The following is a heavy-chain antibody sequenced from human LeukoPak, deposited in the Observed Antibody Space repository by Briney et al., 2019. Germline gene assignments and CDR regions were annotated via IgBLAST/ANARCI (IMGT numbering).Heavy chain of an antibody. D-gene: IGHD1-1*01. CDR3: ARGNDWDWFDP. V-gene: IGHV1-2*02. CDR1: GYTLTELS. Sequence: ASVKVSCKVSGYTLTELSMHWVRQAPGQGLEWMGWINPNSGATNYAQKFQGRVTMTRDTSISTAYMELSRLRSDDTAVYYCARGNDWDWFDPWGQGTLVTVSS. J-gene: IGHJ5*02. CDR2: INPNSGAT.